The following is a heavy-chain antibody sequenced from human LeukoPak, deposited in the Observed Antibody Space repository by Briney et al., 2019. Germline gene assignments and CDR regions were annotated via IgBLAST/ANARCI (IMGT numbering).Heavy chain of an antibody. Sequence: SETLSLTCTVSGGSISSYYWSWIRQPPGKGLEWIGYIYYSGITNYNPSLKSRVTISVDTSKNQFSLKLSSVTAADTAVYYCARAGYDFWSGYSDYWGQGTLVTVSS. CDR1: GGSISSYY. D-gene: IGHD3-3*01. V-gene: IGHV4-59*01. J-gene: IGHJ4*02. CDR3: ARAGYDFWSGYSDY. CDR2: IYYSGIT.